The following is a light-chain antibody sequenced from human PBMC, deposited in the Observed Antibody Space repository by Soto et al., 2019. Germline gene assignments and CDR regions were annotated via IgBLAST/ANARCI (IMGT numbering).Light chain of an antibody. V-gene: IGKV3-20*01. J-gene: IGKJ2*01. CDR2: GAS. CDR1: QSVSISY. CDR3: QQYGSSPLYT. Sequence: DIVLTQSPGTLSLSPGERATLSFRASQSVSISYLAWYQQKPGQAPRLLIHGASTRSTGIPDRFSGSGSGKDFTLTSSRLEPEDFAGYYCQQYGSSPLYTFGQGTKLEIK.